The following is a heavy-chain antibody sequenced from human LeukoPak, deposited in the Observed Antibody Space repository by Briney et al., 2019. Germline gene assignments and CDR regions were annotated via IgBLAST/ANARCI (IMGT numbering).Heavy chain of an antibody. Sequence: GGSLRLSCAASGFTFSSYSMNWVRQAPGKGLEWISYISSSSSTIYYADSVKGRFTISRDNSKNTLYLQMNSLRVEDTAVYYCARDPRWSSGWGTFDYWGQGTLVTVSS. CDR2: ISSSSSTI. CDR3: ARDPRWSSGWGTFDY. CDR1: GFTFSSYS. J-gene: IGHJ4*02. D-gene: IGHD6-19*01. V-gene: IGHV3-48*01.